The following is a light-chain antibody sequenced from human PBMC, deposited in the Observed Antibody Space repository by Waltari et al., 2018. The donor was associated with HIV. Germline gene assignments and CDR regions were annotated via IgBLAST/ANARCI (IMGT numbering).Light chain of an antibody. V-gene: IGKV1-5*03. J-gene: IGKJ2*01. CDR2: RTS. CDR3: QQYSTHYA. Sequence: DIQMTQSPSHLSASVGDTVVITCRASQSIDNWLAWYQQKPGRAPRLLVSRTSLLESGVSSRFSGSGSGTEFTLTIRSLQPDDIGTYYCQQYSTHYAFGQGTRVE. CDR1: QSIDNW.